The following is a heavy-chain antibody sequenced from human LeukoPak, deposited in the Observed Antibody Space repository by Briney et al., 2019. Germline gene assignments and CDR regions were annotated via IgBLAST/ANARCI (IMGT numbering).Heavy chain of an antibody. J-gene: IGHJ4*02. V-gene: IGHV4-61*02. CDR3: ARAKVLLWFGESQRYYFDY. CDR1: GDSISSGDYY. Sequence: SQTLSLTCTVSGDSISSGDYYWSWIRQPAGKGLEWIGRISSSGSTNYNPSLKSRVTISVDTSKNQFSLKLSSVTAADTAVYYCARAKVLLWFGESQRYYFDYWGQGTLVTVSS. D-gene: IGHD3-10*01. CDR2: ISSSGST.